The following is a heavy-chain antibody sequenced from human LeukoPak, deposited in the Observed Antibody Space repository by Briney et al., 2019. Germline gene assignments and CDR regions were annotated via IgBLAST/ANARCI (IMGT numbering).Heavy chain of an antibody. V-gene: IGHV6-1*01. J-gene: IGHJ4*02. D-gene: IGHD6-13*01. CDR3: AGSIAAAGSLDY. CDR1: GDSVSDNSAA. Sequence: SQTLSLTCAISGDSVSDNSAAWNWIRQSPSRGLEWLGRTCYRSRWYNDYAVSVKSRISINPDTSKNQFSLQLNSVTPEDTAVYYCAGSIAAAGSLDYWGQGTLVTVSS. CDR2: TCYRSRWYN.